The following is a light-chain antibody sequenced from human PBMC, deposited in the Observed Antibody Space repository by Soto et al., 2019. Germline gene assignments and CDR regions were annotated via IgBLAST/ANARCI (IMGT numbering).Light chain of an antibody. V-gene: IGKV3D-11*02. CDR3: QQRRSWQVT. CDR1: QSINTY. Sequence: ENGLTQSPATLSLSPGEGATLSFRASQSINTYLAWYQQKPGQAPRLLIYDASKRATGIPARFSGSGSGTNFTLTISSLEPEDFAVYYCQQRRSWQVTFGQGTRLEIK. J-gene: IGKJ5*01. CDR2: DAS.